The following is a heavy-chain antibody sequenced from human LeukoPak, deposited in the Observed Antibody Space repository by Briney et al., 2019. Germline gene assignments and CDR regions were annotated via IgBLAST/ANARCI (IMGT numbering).Heavy chain of an antibody. Sequence: GGSLRLSCAASGFTFSSYAMSWVRQAPGKGLEWVSAISGSGGSTYYADSVKGRFTISRDNSKNTLYLQMNSLRAEDTAVYYCAVDPLGYYGSGSYYNVGYWGQGTLVTVSS. CDR2: ISGSGGST. CDR3: AVDPLGYYGSGSYYNVGY. J-gene: IGHJ4*02. D-gene: IGHD3-10*01. V-gene: IGHV3-23*01. CDR1: GFTFSSYA.